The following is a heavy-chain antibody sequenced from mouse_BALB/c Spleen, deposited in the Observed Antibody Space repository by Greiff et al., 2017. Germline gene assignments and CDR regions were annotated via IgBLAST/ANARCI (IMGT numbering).Heavy chain of an antibody. CDR3: AREGVNRQFAY. J-gene: IGHJ3*01. CDR1: GFTFSSYA. V-gene: IGHV5-9-4*01. Sequence: EVQVVESGGGLVKPGGSLKLSCAASGFTFSSYAMSWVRQSPEKRLEWVAEISSGGSYTYYPDTVTGRFTISRDNAKNTLYLEMSSLRSEDTAMYYCAREGVNRQFAYWGQGTLVTVSA. CDR2: ISSGGSYT.